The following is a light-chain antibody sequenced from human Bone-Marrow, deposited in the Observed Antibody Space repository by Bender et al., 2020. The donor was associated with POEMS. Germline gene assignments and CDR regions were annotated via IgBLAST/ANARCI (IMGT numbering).Light chain of an antibody. V-gene: IGLV3-25*02. CDR1: ALPKQY. J-gene: IGLJ2*01. CDR2: KDN. Sequence: SYELTQPPSVSVSPGQTARLTCSGDALPKQYAYWYQQKPGQAPVVVIYKDNERPSGIPGRFSGSSSGTTATLTISEVHADDEADYYCQSSDIDNFSPPVFGGGTKLTVL. CDR3: QSSDIDNFSPPV.